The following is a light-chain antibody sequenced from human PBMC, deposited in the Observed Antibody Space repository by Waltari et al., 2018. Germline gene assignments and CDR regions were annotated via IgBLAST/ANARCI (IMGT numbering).Light chain of an antibody. Sequence: DVQMTQSPSTLSVSVGDSVTINCRASQSLSGWLAWYQQKPGKAPHLLIYKTSTLERGVPSRFSGSGAGTEFTLTISSLQPDDFATYYCQQYNNGFTFGPGTKVEIK. CDR3: QQYNNGFT. J-gene: IGKJ3*01. V-gene: IGKV1-5*03. CDR1: QSLSGW. CDR2: KTS.